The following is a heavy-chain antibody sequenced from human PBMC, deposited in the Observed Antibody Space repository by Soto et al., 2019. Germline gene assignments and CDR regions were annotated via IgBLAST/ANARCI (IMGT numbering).Heavy chain of an antibody. Sequence: ASVKVSCKASGYTFTSYGISWVRQAPGQGLEWMGWISAYNGNTNYAQKLQGRVTMTTDTSTSTAYMELRSLRSDDTAVYYCARDYDILPGYSCFDYWGQGTLVTVSS. V-gene: IGHV1-18*01. J-gene: IGHJ4*02. CDR2: ISAYNGNT. D-gene: IGHD3-9*01. CDR3: ARDYDILPGYSCFDY. CDR1: GYTFTSYG.